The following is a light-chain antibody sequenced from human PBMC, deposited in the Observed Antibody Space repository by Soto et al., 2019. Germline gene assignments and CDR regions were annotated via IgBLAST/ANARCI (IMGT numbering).Light chain of an antibody. CDR2: DAS. CDR1: QSVSSY. J-gene: IGKJ4*01. Sequence: EIVLTQSPATLSLSPWERATLSCRASQSVSSYLAWYQQKPGQAPRLLIYDASNRATGIPARFSGSGSGTYFTLTISSLEPEDFAVYYCQQRSNWLTFGGGTKVEIK. V-gene: IGKV3-11*01. CDR3: QQRSNWLT.